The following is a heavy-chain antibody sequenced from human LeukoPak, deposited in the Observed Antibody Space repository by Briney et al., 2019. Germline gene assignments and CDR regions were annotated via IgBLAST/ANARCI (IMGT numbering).Heavy chain of an antibody. V-gene: IGHV1-8*01. J-gene: IGHJ4*02. CDR3: ARGLGKAFAPDY. CDR1: GYTFTSYD. D-gene: IGHD4-23*01. CDR2: MNPNSGNT. Sequence: GASVKVSCKASGYTFTSYDINWVRQATGQGLEWMGWMNPNSGNTGYAQKFQGRVTMTRNTSISTAYMELSSLRTEDTAVYYCARGLGKAFAPDYWGQGTLVTVSS.